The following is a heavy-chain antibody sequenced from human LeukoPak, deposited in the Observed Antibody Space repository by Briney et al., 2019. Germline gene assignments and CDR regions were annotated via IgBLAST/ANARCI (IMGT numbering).Heavy chain of an antibody. CDR1: GDSVSNKNTA. CDR3: VRGGQGDGHSADEGFDI. Sequence: SQTLSLTCAISGDSVSNKNTAWNWIRQSPSRGLEWLGRTYYRSKWHNTYAASVKSRITINPDTSKNHFSLQLSSVTPEDTAVYYCVRGGQGDGHSADEGFDIWGQGTMVTVS. CDR2: TYYRSKWHN. V-gene: IGHV6-1*01. D-gene: IGHD5-18*01. J-gene: IGHJ3*02.